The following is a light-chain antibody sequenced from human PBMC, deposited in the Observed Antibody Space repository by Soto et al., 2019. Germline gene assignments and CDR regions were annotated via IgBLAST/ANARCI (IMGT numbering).Light chain of an antibody. Sequence: DIVMTQSPDSLAVSLGERATLNCKSSQSGLYSANNKNYLAWYQQKPGQPPKLLIYWASTRESGVPDRFSGSGSGTDFTLTISSLQAEDVAVYFCQQYYTTPRTFGQGTKVEIK. CDR1: QSGLYSANNKNY. V-gene: IGKV4-1*01. J-gene: IGKJ1*01. CDR3: QQYYTTPRT. CDR2: WAS.